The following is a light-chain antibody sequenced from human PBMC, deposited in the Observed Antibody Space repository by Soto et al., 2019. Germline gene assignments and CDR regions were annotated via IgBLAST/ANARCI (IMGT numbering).Light chain of an antibody. Sequence: DIPLTQSPSSLSASVGDRVTITCRASQAISSYLVWYQQKPGKVPELLIYATSTLQSGAPSLFSGSGSGTDFTLTSSSLQPDDVATYYCHKYNHAPTFGGGTKVEIK. V-gene: IGKV1-27*01. J-gene: IGKJ4*01. CDR1: QAISSY. CDR2: ATS. CDR3: HKYNHAPT.